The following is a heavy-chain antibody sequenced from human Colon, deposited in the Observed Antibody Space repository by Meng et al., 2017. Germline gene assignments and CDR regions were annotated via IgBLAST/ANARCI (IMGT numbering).Heavy chain of an antibody. V-gene: IGHV3-23*01. CDR2: ISGSGGST. CDR3: AKDPEPQIRHPSIFDY. CDR1: GFTFSSYA. J-gene: IGHJ4*02. D-gene: IGHD2/OR15-2a*01. Sequence: GESLKISCAASGFTFSSYAMNWVRQAPGKGLEWVSAISGSGGSTYYADSVKGRFTISRDNSKNTLYLQMNSLRAEDTAVYYCAKDPEPQIRHPSIFDYWGQGTLVTVSS.